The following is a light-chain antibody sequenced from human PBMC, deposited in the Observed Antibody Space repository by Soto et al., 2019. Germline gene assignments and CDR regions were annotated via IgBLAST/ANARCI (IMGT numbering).Light chain of an antibody. CDR2: DAS. CDR1: QNVYNN. J-gene: IGKJ4*01. V-gene: IGKV3-15*01. Sequence: EIVMTQSPATLSVSPGEGATLSCKASQNVYNNLAWYQQRPGQPPRLLIYDASTRATGISARFSGSGYGTEFTLTISSLKSEDFAVYFCQQCRNWPLTFGGGNKVEIK. CDR3: QQCRNWPLT.